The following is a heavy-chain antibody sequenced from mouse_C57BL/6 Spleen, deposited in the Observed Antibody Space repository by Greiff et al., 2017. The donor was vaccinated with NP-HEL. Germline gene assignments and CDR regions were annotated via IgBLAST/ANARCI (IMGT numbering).Heavy chain of an antibody. V-gene: IGHV1-52*01. Sequence: QVQLQQPGAELVRPGSSVKLSCKASGYTFTSYWMHWVKQRPIQGLEWIGNIDPSDSETHYNQKFKDKATLTVDKSSSTAYMQLSSLTSEDSAVYYCARCGDDSNYFDDWGQGTTLTVSS. CDR2: IDPSDSET. CDR3: ARCGDDSNYFDD. J-gene: IGHJ2*01. D-gene: IGHD2-4*01. CDR1: GYTFTSYW.